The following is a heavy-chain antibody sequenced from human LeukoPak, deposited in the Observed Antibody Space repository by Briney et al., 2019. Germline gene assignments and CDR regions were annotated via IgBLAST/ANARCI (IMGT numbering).Heavy chain of an antibody. Sequence: ASVKVSCMASGYTFTGYYMHWVRQAPGQGLEWMGWINPNSGGTNYAQKFQGRVTMTRDTSINTAYMELSWLRSDDTAVYYCARSPLWYYFDYWGQGTLVTVSS. CDR3: ARSPLWYYFDY. J-gene: IGHJ4*02. V-gene: IGHV1-2*02. CDR1: GYTFTGYY. CDR2: INPNSGGT. D-gene: IGHD2-21*01.